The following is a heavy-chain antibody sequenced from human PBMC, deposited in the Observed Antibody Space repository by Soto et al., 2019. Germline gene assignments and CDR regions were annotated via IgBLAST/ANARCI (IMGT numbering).Heavy chain of an antibody. D-gene: IGHD3-22*01. J-gene: IGHJ4*02. CDR1: GFTFSSYW. CDR2: IKQDESEK. V-gene: IGHV3-7*03. CDR3: ARGDYFDRRFDY. Sequence: GGSLRLSCAVSGFTFSSYWMSWVRQAPGKGLEWVATIKQDESEKYYVDSVKGRFTVSRDNAKNSLYLQMNSLRVEDTAVYYCARGDYFDRRFDYWGQGTLVTVS.